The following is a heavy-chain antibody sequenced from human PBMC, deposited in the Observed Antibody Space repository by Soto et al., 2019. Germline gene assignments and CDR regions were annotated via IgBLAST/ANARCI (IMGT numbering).Heavy chain of an antibody. CDR2: IYYSGST. J-gene: IGHJ6*02. CDR1: GGSISSGGYY. D-gene: IGHD3-9*01. Sequence: PSETLSLTCTVSGGSISSGGYYWSWIRQHPGKGLEWIGYIYYSGSTYYNPSLKSRVTISVDTSKNQSSLKLSSVTAADTAVYYCAERNYDILTGQVHVLYGMDVWGQGTTVTVSS. CDR3: AERNYDILTGQVHVLYGMDV. V-gene: IGHV4-31*03.